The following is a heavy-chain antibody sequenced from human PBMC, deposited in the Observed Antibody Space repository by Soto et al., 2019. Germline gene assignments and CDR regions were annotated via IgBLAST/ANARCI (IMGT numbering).Heavy chain of an antibody. V-gene: IGHV4-31*03. CDR1: GGSISRGDYY. J-gene: IGHJ4*02. CDR2: ISYRGRT. Sequence: SETLSLTCTVSGGSISRGDYYWSWIRQHPGKGLEWIGYISYRGRTYYNPSLTSRVSISIDTSQNQFSLKLFLQMNSLREEDTAVYYCAKDLVKTSSWPADWGQGTLVTVSS. CDR3: AKDLVKTSSWPAD. D-gene: IGHD6-19*01.